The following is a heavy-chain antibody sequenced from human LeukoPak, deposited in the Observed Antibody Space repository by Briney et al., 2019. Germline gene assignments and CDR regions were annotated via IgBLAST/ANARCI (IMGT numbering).Heavy chain of an antibody. Sequence: SETLSLTCTVSGGSINTYYGSWIRQAPGKGLERIGHIYYSGNTNYNPSLNSRVTISVDTSKNQFSLRLSSVTAADTAVYYCARRGDYVGLDYWGQGILVTVSS. CDR3: ARRGDYVGLDY. V-gene: IGHV4-59*08. CDR1: GGSINTYY. J-gene: IGHJ4*02. D-gene: IGHD4-17*01. CDR2: IYYSGNT.